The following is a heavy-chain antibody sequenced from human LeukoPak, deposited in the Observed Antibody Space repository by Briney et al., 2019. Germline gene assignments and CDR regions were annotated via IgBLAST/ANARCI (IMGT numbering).Heavy chain of an antibody. D-gene: IGHD3-10*01. J-gene: IGHJ4*02. CDR1: GGSISSYY. V-gene: IGHV4-30-4*08. Sequence: SETLSLTCTVSGGSISSYYWSWIRQPPGKDLEWIGYIYYSGSTYYNPSLKSRVTISVDTSKNQFSLKLSSVTAADTAVYYCARDRNYYGSGSFDYWGQGTLVTVSS. CDR2: IYYSGST. CDR3: ARDRNYYGSGSFDY.